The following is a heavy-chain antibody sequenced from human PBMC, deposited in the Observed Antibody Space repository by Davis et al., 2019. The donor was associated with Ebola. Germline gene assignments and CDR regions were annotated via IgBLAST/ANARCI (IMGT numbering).Heavy chain of an antibody. D-gene: IGHD2-2*02. CDR3: ARGGYCSSTSCYILGDFDY. CDR1: GFTFSSYA. J-gene: IGHJ4*02. CDR2: ISYDGSNK. Sequence: GESLKISCAASGFTFSSYAMHWVRQAPGKGLEWVAVISYDGSNKYYADSVKGRFTISRDNAKNSLYLQMNSLRAEDTAVYYCARGGYCSSTSCYILGDFDYWGQGTLVTVSS. V-gene: IGHV3-30-3*01.